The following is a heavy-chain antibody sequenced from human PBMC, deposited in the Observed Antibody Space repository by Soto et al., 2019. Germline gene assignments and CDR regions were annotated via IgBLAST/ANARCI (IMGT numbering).Heavy chain of an antibody. CDR2: IKQDGSEK. Sequence: HPGGSLRLSCAASGFTFSSYWMSWVRQAPGKGLEWVANIKQDGSEKYYVDSVKGRFTISRDNAKNSLYLQMNSLRAEDTAVYYCAKGKTNYYYYYMDVWGKGTTVTISS. CDR1: GFTFSSYW. CDR3: AKGKTNYYYYYMDV. J-gene: IGHJ6*03. V-gene: IGHV3-7*01.